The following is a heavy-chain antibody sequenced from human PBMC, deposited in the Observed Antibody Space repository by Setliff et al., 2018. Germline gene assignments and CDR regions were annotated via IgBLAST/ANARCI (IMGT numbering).Heavy chain of an antibody. CDR2: ISAYNGMT. CDR3: SRLVRYCTTTTCQTLSGGEH. V-gene: IGHV1-18*01. CDR1: GYSFSESI. J-gene: IGHJ4*02. Sequence: ASVKVSCKASGYSFSESIVSWVRQAPGLGLEWMGWISAYNGMTHSAQNFQGRVTLTTDTSTATAYLELRSLRSDDTALYFCSRLVRYCTTTTCQTLSGGEHWGQGTLVTVSS. D-gene: IGHD2-8*01.